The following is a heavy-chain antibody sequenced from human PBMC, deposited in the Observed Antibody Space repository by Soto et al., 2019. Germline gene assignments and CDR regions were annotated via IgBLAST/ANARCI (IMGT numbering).Heavy chain of an antibody. CDR2: IYFSGVA. CDR3: ARGDSDLAVSEAAY. CDR1: GGSISSGGYS. V-gene: IGHV4-61*08. Sequence: PSETLSLTCAVSGGSISSGGYSWSWIRQPPGKGLEWIGYIYFSGVATYNPSLKSRATMSRDTSKNEFSLKLTSVTAADTAIYYCARGDSDLAVSEAAYWGQGTLVTVSS. J-gene: IGHJ1*01. D-gene: IGHD2-15*01.